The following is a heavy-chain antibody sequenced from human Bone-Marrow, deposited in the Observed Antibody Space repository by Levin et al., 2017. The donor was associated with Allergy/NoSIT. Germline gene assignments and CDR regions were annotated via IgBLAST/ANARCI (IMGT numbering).Heavy chain of an antibody. V-gene: IGHV4-39*07. CDR2: IYYSGST. CDR3: ARDRCSGGSCYTFDY. D-gene: IGHD2-15*01. Sequence: TSETLSLTCTVSGGSISSSSYYWGWIRQPPGKGLEWIGSIYYSGSTYYNPSLKSRVTISVDTSKNQFSLKLSSVTAADTAVYYCARDRCSGGSCYTFDYWGQGTLVTVSS. CDR1: GGSISSSSYY. J-gene: IGHJ4*02.